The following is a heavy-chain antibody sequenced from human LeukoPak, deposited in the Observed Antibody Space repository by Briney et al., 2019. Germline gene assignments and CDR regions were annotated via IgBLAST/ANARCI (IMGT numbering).Heavy chain of an antibody. CDR2: IYYSGNT. CDR3: ARHSYGTFDY. Sequence: PSETLSLTCTVSGDSINTKNYYRGWIRQPPGKGLEWIGSIYYSGNTYYNPSLKSRVTLSIDPSKNHFSLRLSSVTAADTAVYHCARHSYGTFDYWGQGTLVTVSS. CDR1: GDSINTKNYY. V-gene: IGHV4-39*01. J-gene: IGHJ4*02. D-gene: IGHD5-18*01.